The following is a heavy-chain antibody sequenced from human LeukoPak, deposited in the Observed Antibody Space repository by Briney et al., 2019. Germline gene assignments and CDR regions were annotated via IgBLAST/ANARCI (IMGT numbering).Heavy chain of an antibody. V-gene: IGHV3-23*01. CDR1: GFTFSSYA. CDR2: LSGSGGST. CDR3: PKALLGYCSGGSCSLFDY. J-gene: IGHJ4*02. Sequence: PGGSLRLSSAASGFTFSSYAMSWVRQAPGKGLEWVSALSGSGGSTYYADSVKGRFAISRDNSKNTLYLQMNSLRAEDTAVYYCPKALLGYCSGGSCSLFDYWGQGSLVTVSS. D-gene: IGHD2-15*01.